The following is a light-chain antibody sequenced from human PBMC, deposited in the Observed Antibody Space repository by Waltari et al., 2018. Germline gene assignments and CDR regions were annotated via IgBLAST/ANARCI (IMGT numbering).Light chain of an antibody. V-gene: IGKV2-40*01. Sequence: IVMTQIPLSLPITPGPPASISCRSSQSLLHSNGNTYLHWYLQKPGQSPQLLIYGGSNRASGVPDRISGSGSGTDFTLKISNVETDNVGDYCCVQAMAYPVTFGPGTKLDIK. CDR1: QSLLHSNGNTY. CDR2: GGS. CDR3: VQAMAYPVT. J-gene: IGKJ3*01.